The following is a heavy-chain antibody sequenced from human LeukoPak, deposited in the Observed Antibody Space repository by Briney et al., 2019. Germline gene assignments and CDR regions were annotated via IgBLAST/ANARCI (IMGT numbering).Heavy chain of an antibody. CDR3: ARVGRITMVRGDPWAFDI. CDR1: GGTFSSYA. V-gene: IGHV1-69*05. D-gene: IGHD3-10*01. CDR2: IIPIFGTA. Sequence: ASVKVSCMASGGTFSSYAISWVRQAPGQGLEWMGGIIPIFGTANYAQKFQGRVTITTDESTSTAYMELSSLRSEDTAVYYCARVGRITMVRGDPWAFDIWGQGTMVTVSS. J-gene: IGHJ3*02.